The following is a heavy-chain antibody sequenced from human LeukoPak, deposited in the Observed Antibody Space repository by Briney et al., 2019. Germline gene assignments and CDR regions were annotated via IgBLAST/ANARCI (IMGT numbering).Heavy chain of an antibody. J-gene: IGHJ5*02. V-gene: IGHV3-30*04. CDR2: ISYDGRVT. CDR3: ARSIIPGAVPGLVDS. D-gene: IGHD2-8*02. CDR1: GFTFSSHA. Sequence: PGRSLRLSCAASGFTFSSHAMHWVRQAPGKGLEWVAVISYDGRVTYYADSVKGRFTISRDNSNNTLYLYLSSLRPDDGAVFYCARSIIPGAVPGLVDSWGRGTLVTVSS.